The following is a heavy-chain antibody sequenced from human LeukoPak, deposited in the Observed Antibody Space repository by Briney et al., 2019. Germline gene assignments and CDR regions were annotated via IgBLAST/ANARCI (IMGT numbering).Heavy chain of an antibody. Sequence: SVKVSCKASGGTFSSYAISWVRQAPGQGLEWMGGIIPIFGTANYAQKFQGRVTITADESTSTAYMELSSLRSEDTAVYYCARGPSIAVAFDYWGQGTLVTVSP. CDR2: IIPIFGTA. D-gene: IGHD6-19*01. CDR3: ARGPSIAVAFDY. V-gene: IGHV1-69*01. J-gene: IGHJ4*02. CDR1: GGTFSSYA.